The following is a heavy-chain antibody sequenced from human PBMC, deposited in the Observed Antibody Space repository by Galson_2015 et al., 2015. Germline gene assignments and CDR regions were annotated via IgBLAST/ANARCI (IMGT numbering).Heavy chain of an antibody. CDR1: GFTFSSYA. CDR3: AKGMGRHFYYSNDY. V-gene: IGHV3-23*01. J-gene: IGHJ4*02. CDR2: ITASGGSP. D-gene: IGHD3-3*02. Sequence: SLRLSCAASGFTFSSYAMSWVRQAPGKGLEWVSLITASGGSPYYADSVKRRFTISRDNSKNTLYLQMNSLRAEDTAIYYCAKGMGRHFYYSNDYWGQGTLVTVSS.